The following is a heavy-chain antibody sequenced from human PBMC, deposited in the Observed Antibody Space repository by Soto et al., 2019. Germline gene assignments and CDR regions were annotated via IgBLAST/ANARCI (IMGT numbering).Heavy chain of an antibody. CDR2: ISYSGTT. V-gene: IGHV4-30-4*01. J-gene: IGHJ5*02. Sequence: ASETLSLTCTVSGDSISSINNYWSWIRQPPGEGLEWIGFISYSGTTSYSPSLKSRVAISLDTSKNQFSLSLNFVTAADTAVYYCARGRGYSYGLDPWGQGSLVTVS. CDR1: GDSISSINNY. D-gene: IGHD5-18*01. CDR3: ARGRGYSYGLDP.